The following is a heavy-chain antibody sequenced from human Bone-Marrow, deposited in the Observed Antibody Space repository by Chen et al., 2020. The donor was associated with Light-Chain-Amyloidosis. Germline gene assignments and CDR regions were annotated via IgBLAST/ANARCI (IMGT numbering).Heavy chain of an antibody. CDR1: GYNFPNYW. V-gene: IGHV5-51*01. D-gene: IGHD5-12*01. Sequence: EVQLEQSGPEVQKPGESLTISCKGSGYNFPNYWIGRVRQMPGKGLEWMGVIYPDDSDARYSPSFEGQVTISADKSITTAYLQWRSLKASDTAMYYCARRRDGYNFDYWGQGTLVTVSS. CDR3: ARRRDGYNFDY. CDR2: IYPDDSDA. J-gene: IGHJ4*02.